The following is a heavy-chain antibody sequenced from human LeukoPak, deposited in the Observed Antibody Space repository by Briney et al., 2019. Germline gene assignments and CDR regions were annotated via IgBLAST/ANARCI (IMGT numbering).Heavy chain of an antibody. D-gene: IGHD2-15*01. CDR1: GGSISSGSYY. Sequence: PSETLSLTCTVSGGSISSGSYYWSWIRQPAGKGLEWIVRIHTSGSTNYNPSLKSRVTISVDTSKNQFSLKLSSVPAADTAVYYCARARFDCSGGSCYSPNWFDPWGQGTLVTVSS. CDR3: ARARFDCSGGSCYSPNWFDP. J-gene: IGHJ5*02. V-gene: IGHV4-61*02. CDR2: IHTSGST.